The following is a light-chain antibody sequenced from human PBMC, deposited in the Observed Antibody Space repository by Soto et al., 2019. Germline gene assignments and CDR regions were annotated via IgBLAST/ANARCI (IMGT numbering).Light chain of an antibody. CDR1: RSVSSN. J-gene: IGKJ4*01. CDR3: QQYYNWSPLT. CDR2: GAS. V-gene: IGKV3-15*01. Sequence: ETVMTQSPSTLSLSPGKRATLSCRASRSVSSNLAWYQQKPGQAPRLLIYGASTRATGIPARFSGGGSGTEFTLTISSLQSEDAAVYHCQQYYNWSPLTFGGGTKVEIK.